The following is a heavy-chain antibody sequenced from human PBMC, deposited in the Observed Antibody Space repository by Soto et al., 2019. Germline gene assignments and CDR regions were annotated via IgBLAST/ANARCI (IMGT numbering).Heavy chain of an antibody. CDR1: GDSVSSNTAS. J-gene: IGHJ5*02. V-gene: IGHV6-1*01. Sequence: SQTLSLTCAISGDSVSSNTASWNWIRQSPSRGLEWLGRTYFRSKWYNDYAVSVKSRIIINPDTSNNQFSLQLNSVAPEDTAVYFCAKGDNLGPKTGYAFDPWGQGIMVTVSS. D-gene: IGHD5-12*01. CDR2: TYFRSKWYN. CDR3: AKGDNLGPKTGYAFDP.